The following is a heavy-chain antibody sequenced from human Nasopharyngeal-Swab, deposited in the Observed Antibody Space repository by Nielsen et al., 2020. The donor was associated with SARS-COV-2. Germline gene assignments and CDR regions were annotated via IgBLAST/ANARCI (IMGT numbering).Heavy chain of an antibody. CDR2: IWYDGSNK. D-gene: IGHD6-13*01. CDR1: GFTFSSYG. V-gene: IGHV3-33*01. Sequence: GGSLRLSCAASGFTFSSYGMHWVRQAPGKGLEWVAVIWYDGSNKYYADSVKGRFTISRDNSKNTLYPQMNSLRAEDTAVYYCARDLGGAAAGTDYWGQGTLVTVSS. J-gene: IGHJ4*02. CDR3: ARDLGGAAAGTDY.